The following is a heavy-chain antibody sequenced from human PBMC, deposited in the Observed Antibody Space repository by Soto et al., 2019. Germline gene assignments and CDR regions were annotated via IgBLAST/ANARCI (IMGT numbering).Heavy chain of an antibody. CDR3: ARTRGYSDYDLDY. V-gene: IGHV3-23*01. CDR1: GFTFSSYA. D-gene: IGHD5-12*01. Sequence: EVQLLESGGALVQPGGSLRLSFAASGFTFSSYAMTWVRQAPGKGLEWVSAISYSGVSTYYADSVKGRFTISRDSSENTLSLQMNSLRVDDTAVYYCARTRGYSDYDLDYWGQGTLVTVSS. CDR2: ISYSGVST. J-gene: IGHJ4*02.